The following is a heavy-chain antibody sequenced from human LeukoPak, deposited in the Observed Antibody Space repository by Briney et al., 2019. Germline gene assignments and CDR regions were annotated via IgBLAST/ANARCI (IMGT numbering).Heavy chain of an antibody. V-gene: IGHV1-18*03. CDR2: ISAYNGST. Sequence: ASVKVSCKASGYTFTSYGINWVRQAPRQGLEWMGWISAYNGSTIYAQKLQGRVTMTTDTSTSTAYMEPRSLRSDDMAVYYCARLRDSSSWYVDYWGQGTLVTVSS. CDR1: GYTFTSYG. J-gene: IGHJ4*02. CDR3: ARLRDSSSWYVDY. D-gene: IGHD6-13*01.